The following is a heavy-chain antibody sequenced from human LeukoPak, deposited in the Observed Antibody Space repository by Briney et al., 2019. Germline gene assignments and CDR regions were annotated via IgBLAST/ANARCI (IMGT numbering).Heavy chain of an antibody. J-gene: IGHJ4*02. CDR2: IKAKAHGGTI. CDR1: GFTFINAW. Sequence: GGSLRLSCAASGFTFINAWMAWVRQAPGKGLEWVGRIKAKAHGGTIEYAAPVKGRFTISRDDSKNTLYLQMNSLKTEDTAVYYCTTGPITIFGVVCDYWGQGTLVTVSS. V-gene: IGHV3-15*01. D-gene: IGHD3-3*01. CDR3: TTGPITIFGVVCDY.